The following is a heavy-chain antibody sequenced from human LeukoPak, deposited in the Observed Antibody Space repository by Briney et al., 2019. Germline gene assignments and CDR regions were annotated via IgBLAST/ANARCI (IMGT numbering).Heavy chain of an antibody. D-gene: IGHD3-3*01. CDR1: GFTFSSYW. V-gene: IGHV3-7*03. Sequence: GGSLRLSCAASGFTFSSYWMTRVRQVPGKGLEWVANMKQDGSERYYVDSVKGRFTISRDNAKNSLYLQINSLRAEDTAVYYCARGPVGSGYCDYWGQGTLLTVSS. CDR2: MKQDGSER. J-gene: IGHJ4*02. CDR3: ARGPVGSGYCDY.